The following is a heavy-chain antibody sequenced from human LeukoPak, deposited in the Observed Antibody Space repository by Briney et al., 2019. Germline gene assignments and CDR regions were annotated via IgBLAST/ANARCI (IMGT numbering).Heavy chain of an antibody. V-gene: IGHV3-23*01. CDR3: ANDRFYYGSGYYFDY. J-gene: IGHJ4*02. CDR2: ISGSGGST. D-gene: IGHD3-10*01. CDR1: GFTFSSYA. Sequence: PGGSLRLSCAASGFTFSSYAMSWVRQAPGKGLEWVSAISGSGGSTYYADSVKGRFTISRDNSKNTLYLQMNSLRAEDTAVYHCANDRFYYGSGYYFDYWGQGTLVTVSS.